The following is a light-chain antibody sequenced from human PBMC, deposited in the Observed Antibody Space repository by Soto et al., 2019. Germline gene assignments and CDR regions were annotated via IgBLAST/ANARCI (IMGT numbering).Light chain of an antibody. CDR2: DVS. Sequence: QSALTQPRSVSGSPGQSVTMSCTGTSSDVGGYNYVSWYQQHPGKAPKLMIYDVSKRPSGVPDRFSGSKSGNTASLTISGLQAEDEADYYCCSYAGIPVVFGGGTKVTVL. J-gene: IGLJ2*01. CDR3: CSYAGIPVV. V-gene: IGLV2-11*01. CDR1: SSDVGGYNY.